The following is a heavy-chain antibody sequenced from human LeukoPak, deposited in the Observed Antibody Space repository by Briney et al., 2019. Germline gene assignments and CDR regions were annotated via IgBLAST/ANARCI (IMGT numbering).Heavy chain of an antibody. CDR3: ARDQAGNSGGDDAFDI. CDR1: GFTFSSYS. Sequence: GGSLRLSCAASGFTFSSYSMNWVRQAPGKGLEWVSYISSSSSTIYYADSVKGRFTISRDNAKNSLYLQMNSLRDEDTAVYYCARDQAGNSGGDDAFDIWGQGTMVTVSS. V-gene: IGHV3-48*02. CDR2: ISSSSSTI. J-gene: IGHJ3*02. D-gene: IGHD4-23*01.